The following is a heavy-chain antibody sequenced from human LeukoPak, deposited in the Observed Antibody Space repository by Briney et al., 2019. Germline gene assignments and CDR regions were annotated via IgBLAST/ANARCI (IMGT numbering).Heavy chain of an antibody. Sequence: GGSLRLSCAASGFTFSRSWMSWVRQAPGKGLDWVASISSTSTFIYSADSVKGRFTISRDTAKTSLFLQMNSLRAEDTAIYYCARDYFDSSDYPQTYYYYYMDVWGKGTTVTVSS. V-gene: IGHV3-21*01. CDR1: GFTFSRSW. J-gene: IGHJ6*03. D-gene: IGHD3-22*01. CDR2: ISSTSTFI. CDR3: ARDYFDSSDYPQTYYYYYMDV.